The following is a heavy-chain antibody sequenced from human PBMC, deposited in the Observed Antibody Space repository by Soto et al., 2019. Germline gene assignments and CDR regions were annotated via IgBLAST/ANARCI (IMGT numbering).Heavy chain of an antibody. J-gene: IGHJ6*02. CDR2: IYYSGST. CDR1: GGSISSYY. V-gene: IGHV4-59*01. Sequence: LSLTCTVSGGSISSYYWSWIRQPPGKGLEWIGYIYYSGSTNYNPSLKSRVTISVDTSKNQFSLKLSSVTAADTAVYYCARVIYYGMDVWGQGTTVTVSS. CDR3: ARVIYYGMDV.